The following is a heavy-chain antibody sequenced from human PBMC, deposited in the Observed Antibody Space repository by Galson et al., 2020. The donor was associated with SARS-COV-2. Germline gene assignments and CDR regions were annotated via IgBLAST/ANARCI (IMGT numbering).Heavy chain of an antibody. Sequence: ASVKVSCAASGFTFSSYDMHWVRQATGKGLEWVSAIGTAGDTYYPGSVKGRFTISRENAKNSLYLQMNSLRAGDTAVYYCARVSYYYDSSGYKCYYYYYMDVWGKGATVTVSS. D-gene: IGHD3-22*01. V-gene: IGHV3-13*01. CDR2: IGTAGDT. CDR3: ARVSYYYDSSGYKCYYYYYMDV. J-gene: IGHJ6*03. CDR1: GFTFSSYD.